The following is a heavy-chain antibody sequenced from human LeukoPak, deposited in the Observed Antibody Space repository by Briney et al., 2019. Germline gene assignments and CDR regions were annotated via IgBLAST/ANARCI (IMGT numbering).Heavy chain of an antibody. CDR2: ISWNSGSI. V-gene: IGHV3-9*01. CDR3: AQAGRGTTAFDI. CDR1: GFTFDDYA. J-gene: IGHJ3*02. Sequence: GGSLRLSCAASGFTFDDYAMHWVRQAPGKGLEWVSGISWNSGSIGYADSVKGRFTISRDNAKNSLYLQMNSLRAEDTALYYCAQAGRGTTAFDIWGQGTMVTVSS. D-gene: IGHD3-16*01.